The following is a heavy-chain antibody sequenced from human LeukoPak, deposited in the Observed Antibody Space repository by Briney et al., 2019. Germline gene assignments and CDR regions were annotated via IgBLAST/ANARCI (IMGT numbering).Heavy chain of an antibody. Sequence: KPSETLSLTCAVYGGSFSGYYLSWIRQPPGKGLEWIGEINHSGSTNYNPSLKGRVTISVDTSKNQFSLKLSSVTAADTAVYYCARHSYDYVWGSYRYSGTSGYFDYSGQGTLVTVSS. CDR3: ARHSYDYVWGSYRYSGTSGYFDY. CDR1: GGSFSGYY. V-gene: IGHV4-34*01. J-gene: IGHJ4*02. D-gene: IGHD3-16*02. CDR2: INHSGST.